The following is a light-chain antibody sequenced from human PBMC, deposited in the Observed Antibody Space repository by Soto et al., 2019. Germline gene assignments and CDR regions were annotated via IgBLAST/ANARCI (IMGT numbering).Light chain of an antibody. J-gene: IGKJ2*01. CDR3: QRYGSSPPYT. CDR2: GSS. CDR1: QSVSNNY. Sequence: EVVLTQSPGTLSLSPGERATISCRASQSVSNNYFAWYQQKPGQAPRLLIFGSSDRATGITDRFSGSGSGTEFTLTISRLEPEDFAVYYCQRYGSSPPYTFGQGTKLEIK. V-gene: IGKV3-20*01.